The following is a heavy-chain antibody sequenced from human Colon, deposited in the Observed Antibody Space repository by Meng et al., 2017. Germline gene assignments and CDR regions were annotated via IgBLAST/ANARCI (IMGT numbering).Heavy chain of an antibody. V-gene: IGHV4-38-2*01. J-gene: IGHJ5*02. Sequence: SETLSLTFAVSGYSISSGYYWGWIRQPPGKGLEWIGSIYHSGSTYYNPSLKSRVTISVDTSKNQFSLKLSSVTAADTAVYYCARGEGYYDSSGLNWFDPWGQGTRVTCSS. CDR1: GYSISSGYY. CDR2: IYHSGST. D-gene: IGHD3-22*01. CDR3: ARGEGYYDSSGLNWFDP.